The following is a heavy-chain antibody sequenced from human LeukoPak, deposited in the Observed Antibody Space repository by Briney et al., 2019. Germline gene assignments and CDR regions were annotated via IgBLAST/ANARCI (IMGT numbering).Heavy chain of an antibody. D-gene: IGHD3-10*01. CDR1: GGSISSYY. V-gene: IGHV4-4*07. CDR3: ARSTIFTGSYHFAP. CDR2: IHTSRST. Sequence: SETLSLTCTVSGGSISSYYWNWIRQPAGKGLEWIGHIHTSRSTNYNPSLKSRVTMSVDTSKNQFSLKLSSVTAADTAVYYCARSTIFTGSYHFAPWGQETLVTVSS. J-gene: IGHJ5*02.